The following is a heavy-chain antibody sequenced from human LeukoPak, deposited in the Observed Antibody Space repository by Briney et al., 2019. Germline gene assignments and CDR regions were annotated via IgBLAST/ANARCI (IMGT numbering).Heavy chain of an antibody. Sequence: GGSLRLSCAASGFTFRSYTMNWVRQAPGKGLEWVSSISSSGSYIIYADSVKGRFTISRDNAKNSLYLQMNSLRAEDTAVYYCARAGYYDSAWGSYRELDWFDPWGQGTLVTVSS. CDR3: ARAGYYDSAWGSYRELDWFDP. J-gene: IGHJ5*02. V-gene: IGHV3-21*01. D-gene: IGHD3-16*02. CDR2: ISSSGSYI. CDR1: GFTFRSYT.